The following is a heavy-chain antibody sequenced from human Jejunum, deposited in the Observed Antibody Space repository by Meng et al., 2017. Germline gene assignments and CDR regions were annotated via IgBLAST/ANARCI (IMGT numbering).Heavy chain of an antibody. J-gene: IGHJ4*02. CDR1: GFIFTTYA. V-gene: IGHV3-23*01. CDR3: AKGGYSFGYNDY. D-gene: IGHD5-18*01. CDR2: ISDSGGRI. Sequence: GESLKISCAASGFIFTTYAMSWIRQAPGRGLEWVAVISDSGGRIFYADSVKGRFTISRDNSKNTLSLRMNSLRVDDTAVYYCAKGGYSFGYNDYWGQGTLVTVSS.